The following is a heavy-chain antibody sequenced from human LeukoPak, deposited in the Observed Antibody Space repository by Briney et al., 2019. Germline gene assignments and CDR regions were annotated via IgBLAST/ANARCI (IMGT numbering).Heavy chain of an antibody. CDR2: IYSGGST. CDR1: GFTVSSNY. CDR3: ARDRYGLYYFDY. J-gene: IGHJ4*02. Sequence: GGSLRLSCAASGFTVSSNYMSWVRQAPGKGLEWVSVIYSGGSTYYADSVKGRFTISRDNSKNTLCLQMNSLRAEDTAVYYCARDRYGLYYFDYWGQGTLVTVSS. D-gene: IGHD5-18*01. V-gene: IGHV3-66*01.